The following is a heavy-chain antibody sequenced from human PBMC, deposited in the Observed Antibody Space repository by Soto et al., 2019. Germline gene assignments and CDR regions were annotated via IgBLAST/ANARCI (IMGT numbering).Heavy chain of an antibody. CDR2: LYTPAST. CDR1: GAYISSSY. V-gene: IGHV4-59*01. CDR3: AKRGSRYSHVASGVGGLDY. D-gene: IGHD2-2*02. J-gene: IGHJ4*02. Sequence: ASQTLSLTCPVSGAYISSSYWSWIRKSQWKGLEWIGYLYTPASTNYNPSLTSRVTISLDTAKSQFSLNLTSLTTADTAVYFWAKRGSRYSHVASGVGGLDYWGQGSLVTVSS.